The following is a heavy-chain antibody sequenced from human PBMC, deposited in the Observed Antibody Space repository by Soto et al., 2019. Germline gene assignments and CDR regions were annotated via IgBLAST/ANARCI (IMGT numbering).Heavy chain of an antibody. CDR3: AASYCGGDCYSGFDY. CDR1: GYTFTSYY. J-gene: IGHJ4*02. Sequence: QVQLVQSGAEVKKPGASVKVSCKASGYTFTSYYMHWVRQAPGQGLEWMGIINPSGGSTSYAQKFRGRVTMTRDTSTSTVYMELSSLRSEDTAVYYCAASYCGGDCYSGFDYWGQGTLVTVSS. V-gene: IGHV1-46*03. D-gene: IGHD2-21*02. CDR2: INPSGGST.